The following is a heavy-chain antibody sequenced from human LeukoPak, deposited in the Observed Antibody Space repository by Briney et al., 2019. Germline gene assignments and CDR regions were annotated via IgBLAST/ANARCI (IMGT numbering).Heavy chain of an antibody. CDR2: ISGSGGST. J-gene: IGHJ5*01. CDR1: GFTFSSYA. V-gene: IGHV3-23*01. CDR3: AREGVGGFDS. D-gene: IGHD3-10*01. Sequence: GGSLRLSCAASGFTFSSYAMSWVRQAPGKGLEWVSAISGSGGSTYYADSVKGRFTISRDNAKTSVYLQMNSLRVEDTAVYYCAREGVGGFDSWGQGTLVTVSS.